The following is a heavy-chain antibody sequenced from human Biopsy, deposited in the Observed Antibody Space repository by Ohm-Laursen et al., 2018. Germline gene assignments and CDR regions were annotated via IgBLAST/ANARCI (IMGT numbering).Heavy chain of an antibody. CDR1: GGSIYNFY. D-gene: IGHD6-19*01. Sequence: GTLSLTCTVSGGSIYNFYWTWIRQPPGQGLEYIGYIYDRGSTANYNPSLESRVTMSVDMPKNQFSLKLSPVTAADTAIYYCARGMRSSGWPYFDSWGQGTLVTVSS. CDR2: IYDRGST. V-gene: IGHV4-59*01. CDR3: ARGMRSSGWPYFDS. J-gene: IGHJ4*02.